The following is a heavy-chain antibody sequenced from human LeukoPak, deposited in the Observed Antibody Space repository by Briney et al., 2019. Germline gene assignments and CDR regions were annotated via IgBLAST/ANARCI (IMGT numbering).Heavy chain of an antibody. V-gene: IGHV3-23*01. CDR1: LFTFSSYA. CDR2: ISGSGGST. CDR3: AKVPVFSLTISEVVTDDAFDI. Sequence: GGSLRLSCAASLFTFSSYAMSWVRQAPGKGLEWVSAISGSGGSTYYADSVKGRFTISRDNSKNTLYLQMNSLRAEDTAVYYCAKVPVFSLTISEVVTDDAFDIWGQGTIVTVSS. D-gene: IGHD3-3*01. J-gene: IGHJ3*02.